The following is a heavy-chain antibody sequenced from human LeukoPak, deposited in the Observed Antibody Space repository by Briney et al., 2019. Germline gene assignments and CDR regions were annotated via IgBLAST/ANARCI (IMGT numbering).Heavy chain of an antibody. CDR3: ARGDGDLQYYLDY. V-gene: IGHV4-59*01. CDR2: IYYSGRT. CDR1: GGSISSYY. Sequence: SETLSLTCTVSGGSISSYYWSWIRQPPGKGLEWIGYIYYSGRTNYNPSLKSRVTISVDTSKNQFSLKLNSMTAADTAVYYCARGDGDLQYYLDYWGQGTLVTVS. D-gene: IGHD2-21*02. J-gene: IGHJ4*02.